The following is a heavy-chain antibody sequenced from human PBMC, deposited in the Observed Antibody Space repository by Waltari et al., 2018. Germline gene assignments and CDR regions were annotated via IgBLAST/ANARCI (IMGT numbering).Heavy chain of an antibody. D-gene: IGHD3-10*01. Sequence: QVQLQQWGAGLLRPSETLSLTCDVSSGSCSGYYWSWIRQSPGKGLEWIGEINYSGYTNYNPSLKSRVIISLDMSKNQFSLKLNYVTAADRAVYYCARVVQFGEFLYGMDVWGQGTTVTVSS. V-gene: IGHV4-34*02. CDR2: INYSGYT. J-gene: IGHJ6*02. CDR3: ARVVQFGEFLYGMDV. CDR1: SGSCSGYY.